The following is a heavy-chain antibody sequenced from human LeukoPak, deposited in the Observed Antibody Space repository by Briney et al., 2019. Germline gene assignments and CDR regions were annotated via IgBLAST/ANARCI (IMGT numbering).Heavy chain of an antibody. V-gene: IGHV3-30-3*01. D-gene: IGHD4-17*01. CDR1: GFTFSSYA. CDR3: ARDGSYGDYGQYYYYYMDV. CDR2: ISYDGSNK. J-gene: IGHJ6*03. Sequence: GGSLRLSCAASGFTFSSYAMHWVRQAPGKGLEWVAVISYDGSNKYYADSVKGRFTISRDNSKNTLYLQMNSLRAEDTDVYYCARDGSYGDYGQYYYYYMDVWGKGTTVTVSS.